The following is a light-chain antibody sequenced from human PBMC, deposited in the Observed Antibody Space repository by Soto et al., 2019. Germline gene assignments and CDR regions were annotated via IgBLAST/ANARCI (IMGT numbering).Light chain of an antibody. CDR2: DNN. CDR3: QSYDSSLSGYV. J-gene: IGLJ1*01. Sequence: QSVLTQPPSVSGAPGQRVTISCTGSSSNIGAGYDVQWYQQLPGTAPKLLLYDNNNRPSGVPDRFSGSKSGTSASLAITGLQAEDEADYCCQSYDSSLSGYVFGTGTKLTVL. V-gene: IGLV1-40*01. CDR1: SSNIGAGYD.